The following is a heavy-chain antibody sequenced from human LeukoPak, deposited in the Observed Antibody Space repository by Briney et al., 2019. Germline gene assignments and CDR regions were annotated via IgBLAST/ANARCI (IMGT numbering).Heavy chain of an antibody. CDR2: INPSGSTT. CDR1: GYTFTSYY. CDR3: AKGGTAGRGYWYFDL. V-gene: IGHV1-46*01. D-gene: IGHD1-1*01. Sequence: GASVKVSCKASGYTFTSYYMNWVRQAPGQGLEWMGIINPSGSTTRYAQKFQGRVTMTRDTSTSTVYMELTSLRSEDTAVYYCAKGGTAGRGYWYFDLWGRGTLVTVSS. J-gene: IGHJ2*01.